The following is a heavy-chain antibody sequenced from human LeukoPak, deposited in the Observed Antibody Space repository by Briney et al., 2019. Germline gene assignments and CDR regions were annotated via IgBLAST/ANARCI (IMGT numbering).Heavy chain of an antibody. D-gene: IGHD2-15*01. V-gene: IGHV1-2*02. CDR2: INPNSGGT. Sequence: GASVKVSCKASGYTFTGYYMHWVRQAPGQGLEWMGWINPNSGGTNYAQKFQGRVTMTRDTSISTAYMELSRLRSDDTAVYYYARVARIFGQPNWFDPWGQGTLVTVSS. CDR1: GYTFTGYY. CDR3: ARVARIFGQPNWFDP. J-gene: IGHJ5*02.